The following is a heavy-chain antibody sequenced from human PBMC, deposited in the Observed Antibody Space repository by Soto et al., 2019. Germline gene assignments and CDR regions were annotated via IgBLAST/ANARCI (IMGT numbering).Heavy chain of an antibody. Sequence: ASVKVSCKASGYTFTNYAIQWVRQAPGQRLEGMGWINAGNGHTKYSQNFQGRVTIPRDTSASTAYMELSSLISEDAAVYYCARGIWTMTRGAYYFDKWGQGTLVTVSS. CDR1: GYTFTNYA. CDR2: INAGNGHT. D-gene: IGHD3-10*01. V-gene: IGHV1-3*01. J-gene: IGHJ4*02. CDR3: ARGIWTMTRGAYYFDK.